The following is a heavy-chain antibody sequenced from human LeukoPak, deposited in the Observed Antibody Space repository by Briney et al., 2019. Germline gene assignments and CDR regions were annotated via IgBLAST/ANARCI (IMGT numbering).Heavy chain of an antibody. CDR3: ARVGIDYSGNIIKYCFDY. Sequence: SVKVSCKASGGTFSSYAISWVRQAPGQGLEWMGGIIPIFGTANYAQKFQGRVTITADKSTSTAYMELSSLRSEDTAVYYCARVGIDYSGNIIKYCFDYWGQGTLVTVSS. J-gene: IGHJ4*02. V-gene: IGHV1-69*06. CDR2: IIPIFGTA. D-gene: IGHD4-23*01. CDR1: GGTFSSYA.